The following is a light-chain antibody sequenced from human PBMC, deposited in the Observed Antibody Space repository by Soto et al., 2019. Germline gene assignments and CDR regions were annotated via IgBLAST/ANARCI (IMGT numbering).Light chain of an antibody. CDR1: QSVSSY. J-gene: IGKJ1*01. V-gene: IGKV3-11*01. Sequence: PGGGATLSCRASQSVSSYLAWYQPKPGQAPRLLIYDASNRATGIPARFSGSGSGTDFTLTISSLEPEDFAVYYCQQRSNWPPAFGQGTKV. CDR3: QQRSNWPPA. CDR2: DAS.